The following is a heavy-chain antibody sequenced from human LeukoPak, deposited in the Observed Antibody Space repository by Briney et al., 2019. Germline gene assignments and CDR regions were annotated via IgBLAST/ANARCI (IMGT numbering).Heavy chain of an antibody. CDR1: GGSISSYY. D-gene: IGHD4-17*01. CDR3: ARGWSSWAYGDATFDY. Sequence: SETLSLTCTVSGGSISSYYWSWIRQPPGKGLEWIGYIYYSGSTNYNPSLRGRVTISVDTSKNQFSLKLSSVTAADTAVYYCARGWSSWAYGDATFDYWGQGTLVTVSS. CDR2: IYYSGST. V-gene: IGHV4-59*01. J-gene: IGHJ4*02.